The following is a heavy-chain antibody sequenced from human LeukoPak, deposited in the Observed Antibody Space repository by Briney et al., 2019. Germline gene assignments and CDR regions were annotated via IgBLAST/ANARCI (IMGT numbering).Heavy chain of an antibody. Sequence: GSLILSCAASGFTFSSYEMNWVRQAPGKGLEWVSYISSSGSTIYYADSVKGRFTISRDNSKNTLYLQLNSLRAEDTAVYYCAKVMDRDIVATIRLGSQYYFDYWGQGTLVTVSS. D-gene: IGHD5-12*01. CDR2: ISSSGSTI. CDR3: AKVMDRDIVATIRLGSQYYFDY. V-gene: IGHV3-48*03. CDR1: GFTFSSYE. J-gene: IGHJ4*02.